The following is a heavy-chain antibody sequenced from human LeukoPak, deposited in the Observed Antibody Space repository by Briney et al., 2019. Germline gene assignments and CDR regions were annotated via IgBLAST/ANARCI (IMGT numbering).Heavy chain of an antibody. CDR1: GFTFSSYG. J-gene: IGHJ4*02. CDR2: IRYDGSNK. D-gene: IGHD2-15*01. Sequence: GRSLRLSCAASGFTFSSYGMHWVRQAPGKGLEWVAFIRYDGSNKYYADSVKGRFTISRDNSKNTLYLQMNSLRAEDTAVYYCAKDLGYCSGGSCYSSDYFDYWGQGTLVTVSS. V-gene: IGHV3-30*02. CDR3: AKDLGYCSGGSCYSSDYFDY.